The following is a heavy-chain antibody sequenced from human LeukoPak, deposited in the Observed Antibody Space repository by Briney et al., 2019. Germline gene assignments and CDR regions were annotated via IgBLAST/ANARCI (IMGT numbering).Heavy chain of an antibody. CDR2: IYYTGST. Sequence: SGTLSLTCTVSGGSMSSYYWSWIRQPPGKGLQWIGYIYYTGSTNYNPSLRSRVTISVDTSKNRFSLKLSSVTAADTAVYYCARVYSYYYMDVWGKGTTVTVSS. V-gene: IGHV4-59*01. CDR3: ARVYSYYYMDV. J-gene: IGHJ6*03. CDR1: GGSMSSYY.